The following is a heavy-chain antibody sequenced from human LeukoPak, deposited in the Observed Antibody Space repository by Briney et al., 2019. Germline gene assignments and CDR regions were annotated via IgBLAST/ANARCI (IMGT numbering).Heavy chain of an antibody. D-gene: IGHD3-10*01. Sequence: PGGSLRLSCAASGFSFSRYWMHWVRHSPGKGLVWVLRINEDGSTTTYADSVKGRFTISRDNAKNTLHLQMNSLRAEDTAVYYCARGVPPCFDPWGQGTLVTVSS. CDR1: GFSFSRYW. J-gene: IGHJ5*02. CDR2: INEDGSTT. V-gene: IGHV3-74*03. CDR3: ARGVPPCFDP.